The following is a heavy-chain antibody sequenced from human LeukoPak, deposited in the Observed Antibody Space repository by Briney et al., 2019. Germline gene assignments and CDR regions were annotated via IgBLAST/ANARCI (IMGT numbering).Heavy chain of an antibody. Sequence: SETLSPTCPVSGGPISRSNYYWGWIPPPPGKGLEGIGSIHYRGSTYYNPSLKSRVTISVDTSKSQFSLKLTSVTAADTAVYYCARQEYSGSYYFDSWGRGTLVTVSS. CDR2: IHYRGST. J-gene: IGHJ4*02. CDR1: GGPISRSNYY. D-gene: IGHD1-26*01. CDR3: ARQEYSGSYYFDS. V-gene: IGHV4-39*01.